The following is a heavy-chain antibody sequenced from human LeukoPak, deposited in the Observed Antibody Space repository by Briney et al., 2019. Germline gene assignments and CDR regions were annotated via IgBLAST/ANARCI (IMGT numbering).Heavy chain of an antibody. J-gene: IGHJ4*02. Sequence: GRSLRLSCAASGFTFSSYAMHWVRQAPGEGLEWVAVISYDGSNKYYADSVKGRFTISRDNSKNTLYLQMNSLRAEDTAVYYCARVPGYSSGWYFDYWGQGTLVTVSS. CDR1: GFTFSSYA. CDR2: ISYDGSNK. V-gene: IGHV3-30*04. CDR3: ARVPGYSSGWYFDY. D-gene: IGHD6-19*01.